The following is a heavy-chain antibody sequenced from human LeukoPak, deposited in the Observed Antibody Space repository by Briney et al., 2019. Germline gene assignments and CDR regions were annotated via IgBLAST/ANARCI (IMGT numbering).Heavy chain of an antibody. Sequence: GGSLRLSCAASGVTLSSNYTSWVRQAPGEGLEWVSVISSGGSTYSTASVTGRFTLSRDTSTNTRSLQMNSLRAQDTAAYYSARDPARGWSDPWGQGSLVTVSS. CDR1: GVTLSSNY. CDR2: ISSGGST. J-gene: IGHJ5*02. CDR3: ARDPARGWSDP. V-gene: IGHV3-53*01.